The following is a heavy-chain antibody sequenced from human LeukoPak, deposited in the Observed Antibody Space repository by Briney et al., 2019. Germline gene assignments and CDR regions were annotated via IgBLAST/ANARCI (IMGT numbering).Heavy chain of an antibody. CDR2: IYYSGST. V-gene: IGHV4-39*07. CDR3: AGRPVSLFSYDYYFDY. CDR1: GGSISSSSYY. D-gene: IGHD5-18*01. J-gene: IGHJ4*02. Sequence: PSETLSLTCTVSGGSISSSSYYWGWIRQPPGKGLEWIGSIYYSGSTYYNPSLKSRVTISVDTSKNQFSLKLSSVTAADTAVFYCAGRPVSLFSYDYYFDYWGQGTLVTVSS.